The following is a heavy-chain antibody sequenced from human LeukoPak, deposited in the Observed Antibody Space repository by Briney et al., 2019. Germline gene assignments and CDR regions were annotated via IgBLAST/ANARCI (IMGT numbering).Heavy chain of an antibody. Sequence: SETLSLTCTVSGGSISSYYWSWIRQPPGKGLEWIGYIYYSGSTNYNPSLKSRVPISVDTSKYQFSLKLSSVTAADTAVYYCARLRYFDWLLPPLYYFDYWGQGTLVTVSS. CDR3: ARLRYFDWLLPPLYYFDY. D-gene: IGHD3-9*01. J-gene: IGHJ4*02. V-gene: IGHV4-59*01. CDR1: GGSISSYY. CDR2: IYYSGST.